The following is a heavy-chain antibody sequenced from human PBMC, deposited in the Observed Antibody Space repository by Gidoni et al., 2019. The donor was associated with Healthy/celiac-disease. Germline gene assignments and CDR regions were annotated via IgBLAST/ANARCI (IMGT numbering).Heavy chain of an antibody. CDR3: ATDKRTPTLELLS. D-gene: IGHD3-3*01. CDR2: INPSGVST. CDR1: GYTSTSYY. V-gene: IGHV1-46*01. Sequence: QVQLVQSVAEVKKPGASVQVYCTTSGYTSTSYYLHWVRQNPGQGLELMGIINPSGVSTSYAQEFQRRVTMTRDTSSSTVYMELSSLRSEDKAVYYCATDKRTPTLELLSWGQRTLVTVPS. J-gene: IGHJ5*02.